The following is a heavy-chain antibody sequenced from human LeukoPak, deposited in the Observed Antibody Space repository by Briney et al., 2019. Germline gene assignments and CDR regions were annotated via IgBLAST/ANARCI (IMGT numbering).Heavy chain of an antibody. J-gene: IGHJ4*02. CDR2: ISSSSSYI. CDR1: GFTFSSYS. D-gene: IGHD6-6*01. CDR3: ARVEYSSSPVFDY. Sequence: KPGGSLRLSCAASGFTFSSYSMNWVRQAPGKGLEWVSSISSSSSYIYYADSVKGRFTISRDNAKNSLYLQTNSLRAEDTAVYYCARVEYSSSPVFDYWGQGTLVTVSS. V-gene: IGHV3-21*01.